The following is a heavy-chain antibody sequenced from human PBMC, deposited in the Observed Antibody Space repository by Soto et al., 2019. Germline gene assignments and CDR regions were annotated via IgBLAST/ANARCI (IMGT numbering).Heavy chain of an antibody. Sequence: EVQLLESGGGLGQPGGSLRLSCAASGFTFSSYAMTWVRQAPGRGLEWVSAISGSGSPTYYADSVKGRFTISRDNSKNTLYLQMNSLRADDTAVYYCARDMSSGTYNYYYGMDVWGQGTTVTVSS. CDR3: ARDMSSGTYNYYYGMDV. D-gene: IGHD1-26*01. V-gene: IGHV3-23*01. CDR2: ISGSGSPT. CDR1: GFTFSSYA. J-gene: IGHJ6*02.